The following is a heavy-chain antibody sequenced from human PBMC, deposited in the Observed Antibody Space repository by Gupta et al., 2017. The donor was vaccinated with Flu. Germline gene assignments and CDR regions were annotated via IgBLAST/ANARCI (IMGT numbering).Heavy chain of an antibody. CDR3: AKGGAGIVGATRFHFDY. D-gene: IGHD1-26*01. Sequence: EVQLVESGGGLVQPGRSLRLSCAASGFTFDDYAIHWVRQAPGKGLEWVSGISWNSGSIGYADSVKGRFTISRDNAKNSLYLQMNSLRAEDTALYYCAKGGAGIVGATRFHFDYWGQGTLVTVSS. V-gene: IGHV3-9*01. CDR2: ISWNSGSI. CDR1: GFTFDDYA. J-gene: IGHJ4*02.